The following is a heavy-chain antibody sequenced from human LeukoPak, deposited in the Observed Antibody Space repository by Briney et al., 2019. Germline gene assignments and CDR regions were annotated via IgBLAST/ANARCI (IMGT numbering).Heavy chain of an antibody. CDR1: RGSISSNDYY. CDR2: FYYTENT. CDR3: ARRGYSSGYYYFDY. Sequence: PSETLSLTCTASRGSISSNDYYWGWLRQPPGKALEWIGYFYYTENTYYDPSLKSRATISVDTSNDQFFLQLSCVTGAYTALYYCARRGYSSGYYYFDYWGQGTLVTVSS. J-gene: IGHJ4*02. D-gene: IGHD6-19*01. V-gene: IGHV4-39*01.